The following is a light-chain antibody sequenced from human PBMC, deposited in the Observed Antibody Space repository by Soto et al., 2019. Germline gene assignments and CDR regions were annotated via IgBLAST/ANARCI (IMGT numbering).Light chain of an antibody. CDR2: AAS. J-gene: IGKJ1*01. CDR1: QSISIRH. Sequence: EIVLTQSPGTLSLSPGERATLSCRASQSISIRHLAWYQQKPGQAPRLLIYAASTRATDIPDKFSGSGSGADFTLSISRLEHEDFAVYYCQHYDTSLRTFGPGTKVEI. CDR3: QHYDTSLRT. V-gene: IGKV3-20*01.